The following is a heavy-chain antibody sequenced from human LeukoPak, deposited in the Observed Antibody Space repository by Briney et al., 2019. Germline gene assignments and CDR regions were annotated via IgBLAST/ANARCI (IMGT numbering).Heavy chain of an antibody. V-gene: IGHV3-23*01. J-gene: IGHJ3*02. CDR3: AKDSGRVTMIVVVITHSAFDI. Sequence: GGSLRLSCAASGFTFSDYYMSWIRQAPGKGLEWVSAISGSGGSTYYADSVKGRFTISRDNSKNTLYLQMNSLRAEDTAVYYCAKDSGRVTMIVVVITHSAFDIWGQGTMVTVSS. CDR1: GFTFSDYY. D-gene: IGHD3-22*01. CDR2: ISGSGGST.